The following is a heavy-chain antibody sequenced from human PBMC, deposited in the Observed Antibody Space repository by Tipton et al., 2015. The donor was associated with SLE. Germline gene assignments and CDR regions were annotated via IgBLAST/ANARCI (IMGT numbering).Heavy chain of an antibody. J-gene: IGHJ4*02. Sequence: QVQLVQSGAEVKHSQTLSLTCDISGDSVSSNTVAWNWNRLSPSRGLEWLGRTYCRPACSTDYEAPEKNRLTINPDTVKNHFSLQLHSVTPEDAAIYYCARDYMETGLFDSWGQGPRVTVAS. V-gene: IGHV6-1*01. CDR3: ARDYMETGLFDS. D-gene: IGHD1-1*01. CDR2: TYCRPACST. CDR1: GDSVSSNTVA.